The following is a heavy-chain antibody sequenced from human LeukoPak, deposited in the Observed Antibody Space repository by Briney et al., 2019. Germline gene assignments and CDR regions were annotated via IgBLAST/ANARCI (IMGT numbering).Heavy chain of an antibody. CDR2: IIPILGIA. Sequence: GASVKVSCKASGGTFSSYAISWVRQAPGQGLEWMGRIIPILGIANYAQKFQGRVTITADKSTSTAYMELSSLRSEDTPVYYCATDDSQDAFDIWGQGTMVTVSS. D-gene: IGHD3-22*01. CDR1: GGTFSSYA. CDR3: ATDDSQDAFDI. V-gene: IGHV1-69*04. J-gene: IGHJ3*02.